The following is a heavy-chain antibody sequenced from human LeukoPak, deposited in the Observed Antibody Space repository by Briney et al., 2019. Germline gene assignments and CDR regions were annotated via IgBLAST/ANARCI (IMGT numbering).Heavy chain of an antibody. J-gene: IGHJ4*02. D-gene: IGHD6-19*01. CDR1: GFTFGSYA. Sequence: PGRSLRLSCAASGFTFGSYAMHWVRQAPGKGLEWVAVISYDGSNKYYADSVKGRFTISRDNSKNTLYLQMNSLRAEDTAVYYCARDGYSSGLFSYWGQGTLVTVSS. CDR2: ISYDGSNK. V-gene: IGHV3-30*04. CDR3: ARDGYSSGLFSY.